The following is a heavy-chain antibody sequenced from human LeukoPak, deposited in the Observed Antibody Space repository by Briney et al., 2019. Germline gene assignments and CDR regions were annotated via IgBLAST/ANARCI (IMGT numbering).Heavy chain of an antibody. V-gene: IGHV4-4*07. CDR2: IHTSGST. CDR3: AREFSGTSIAARVFDS. CDR1: GGSITSYY. D-gene: IGHD6-6*01. J-gene: IGHJ4*02. Sequence: SETLSLTCTVPGGSITSYYWTYLRQPAGKGLEWIGRIHTSGSTNYNPSLKSRVTMSVDTSKNQFSLNLSSVTAADTAMYYCAREFSGTSIAARVFDSWGQGTLVTVSS.